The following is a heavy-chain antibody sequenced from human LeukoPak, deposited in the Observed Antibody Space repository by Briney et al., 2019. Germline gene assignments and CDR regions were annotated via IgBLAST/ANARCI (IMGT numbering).Heavy chain of an antibody. CDR2: IIPIFGTA. CDR3: ATLVPAARWFDP. V-gene: IGHV1-69*13. J-gene: IGHJ5*02. CDR1: GYTFTSYA. Sequence: ASVKVSCKASGYTFTSYAISWVRQAPGQGLEWMGGIIPIFGTANYAQKFQGRVTITADESTSTAYMELSSLRSEDTAVYYCATLVPAARWFDPWGQGTLVTVSS. D-gene: IGHD2-2*01.